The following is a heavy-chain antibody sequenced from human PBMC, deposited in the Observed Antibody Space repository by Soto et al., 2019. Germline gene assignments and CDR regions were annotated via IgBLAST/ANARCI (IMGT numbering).Heavy chain of an antibody. J-gene: IGHJ4*02. V-gene: IGHV3-23*01. CDR3: AKCEWEPPWGFDY. CDR2: ISGSGGST. Sequence: EVQLLESGGGLVQPGGSLRLSCAASGFTFSSYVMSWVRQAPGKGLEWVSAISGSGGSTYYADSVKGRFTISRDNSKNTLYLQMNSLRAEDTAVYYCAKCEWEPPWGFDYWGQGTLVTVSS. CDR1: GFTFSSYV. D-gene: IGHD1-26*01.